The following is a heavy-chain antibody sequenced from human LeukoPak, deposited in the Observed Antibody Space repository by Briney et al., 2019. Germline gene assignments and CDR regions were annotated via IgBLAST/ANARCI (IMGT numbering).Heavy chain of an antibody. CDR3: VRDQGYCTSASCRGDAFDV. CDR1: GFTFSTHW. D-gene: IGHD2-2*01. Sequence: GGSLRLSCAASGFTFSTHWMSWVRQAPGKGLEWVAKIKEDGSEKYYVDSVRGRFTISRDNAKNSLSLQMHSLRDEDTAAYYCVRDQGYCTSASCRGDAFDVWGQGSMVSVSS. J-gene: IGHJ3*01. CDR2: IKEDGSEK. V-gene: IGHV3-7*01.